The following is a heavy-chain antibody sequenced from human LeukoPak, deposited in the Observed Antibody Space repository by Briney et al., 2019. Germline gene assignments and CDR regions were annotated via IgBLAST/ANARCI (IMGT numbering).Heavy chain of an antibody. CDR2: ISAYNGNT. V-gene: IGHV1-18*01. D-gene: IGHD3-22*01. CDR3: ARVRTRYYYDSNWFDP. J-gene: IGHJ5*02. CDR1: GYTFTSHG. Sequence: ASVKVSCKASGYTFTSHGISWVRQAPGQGLEWMGWISAYNGNTNYAQKLQGRVTMTTDTSTSTAYMELRSLRSDDTAVYYCARVRTRYYYDSNWFDPWGQGTLVTVSS.